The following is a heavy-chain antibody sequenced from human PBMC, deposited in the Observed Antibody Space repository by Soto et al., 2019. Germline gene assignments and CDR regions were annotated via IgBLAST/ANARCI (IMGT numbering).Heavy chain of an antibody. D-gene: IGHD3-10*01. CDR2: IIPMFGAP. Sequence: QVQLVQSGAEVKEPGSSVKVSCKTYGGTFSTYATSWVRQAPGQGLEWMGGIIPMFGAPNYAQRFLGRVTITADESTSTVFMELGSLRSEDTAVYYCVRAVIRGVIISHFDPWGQGTLVTVSS. J-gene: IGHJ5*02. CDR3: VRAVIRGVIISHFDP. V-gene: IGHV1-69*12. CDR1: GGTFSTYA.